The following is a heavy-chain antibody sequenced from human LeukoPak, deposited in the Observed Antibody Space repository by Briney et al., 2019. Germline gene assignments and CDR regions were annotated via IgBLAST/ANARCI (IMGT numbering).Heavy chain of an antibody. CDR3: AKLWSTYYYGYDY. J-gene: IGHJ4*02. CDR1: GFTVSGNY. Sequence: GGSLRLSCAASGFTVSGNYMSWVRQAPGKGLEWVSAISGSGGSTYYADSVKGRFTISRDNSKNTLYLQMNSLRAEDTAVYYCAKLWSTYYYGYDYWGQGTLVTVSS. CDR2: ISGSGGST. D-gene: IGHD3-10*01. V-gene: IGHV3-23*01.